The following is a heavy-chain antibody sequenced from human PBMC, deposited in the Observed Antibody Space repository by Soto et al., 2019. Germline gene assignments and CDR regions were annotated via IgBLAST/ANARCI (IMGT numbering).Heavy chain of an antibody. Sequence: EVQLLESGGGLVQPGGSLRLSCAASGFAFSSSAMTWVRQAPGKGLEWVSSISASGGATFYTDSVKGRFTASRHNSKNTLSLQSNSLRAEDTALYYCAKELSYNSGTPIDYWGHGTLVTVSS. CDR1: GFAFSSSA. J-gene: IGHJ4*01. CDR3: AKELSYNSGTPIDY. V-gene: IGHV3-23*01. D-gene: IGHD1-20*01. CDR2: ISASGGAT.